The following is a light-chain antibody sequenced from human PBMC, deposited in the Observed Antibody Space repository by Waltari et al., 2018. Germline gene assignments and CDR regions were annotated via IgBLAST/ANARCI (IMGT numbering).Light chain of an antibody. CDR1: QSVLHSSNNKNY. CDR3: QQYYDIPYT. J-gene: IGKJ2*01. Sequence: DIVMTPSPDSLAVSLGERATINCKSSQSVLHSSNNKNYIAWQQQKPGQPPKLRIYWASTRESGVPDRFSGSGSGTDFTLTISSLQAEDVAVYYCQQYYDIPYTFGQGTKLEI. CDR2: WAS. V-gene: IGKV4-1*01.